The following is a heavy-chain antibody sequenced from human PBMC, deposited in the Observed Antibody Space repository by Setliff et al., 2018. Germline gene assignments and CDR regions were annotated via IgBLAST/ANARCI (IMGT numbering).Heavy chain of an antibody. CDR2: IHPGGGSS. D-gene: IGHD4-17*01. J-gene: IGHJ4*02. CDR3: ARAGDAATNRKGVFEF. Sequence: GASVKVSCKASGYAFASHYMHWVRQAPGQGLEWMGLIHPGGGSSSPAEKFEGRVTMTRDTSTSTIYMELASLISEDTAVYYCARAGDAATNRKGVFEFWGQGTLVTVSS. CDR1: GYAFASHY. V-gene: IGHV1-46*01.